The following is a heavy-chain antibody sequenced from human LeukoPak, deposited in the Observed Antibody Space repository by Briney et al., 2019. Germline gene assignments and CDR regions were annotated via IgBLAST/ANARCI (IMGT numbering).Heavy chain of an antibody. J-gene: IGHJ4*02. CDR2: IYSGGST. Sequence: GGSLRLSCAASGFTVSSNYMSWVRQAPGKGLEWVSVIYSGGSTYYADSVKGRFTISRDNSKNTLYLQMNSLRAGDTAVYYCARAYGYGYWLDYWGQGTLVTVSS. D-gene: IGHD5-18*01. CDR1: GFTVSSNY. CDR3: ARAYGYGYWLDY. V-gene: IGHV3-53*01.